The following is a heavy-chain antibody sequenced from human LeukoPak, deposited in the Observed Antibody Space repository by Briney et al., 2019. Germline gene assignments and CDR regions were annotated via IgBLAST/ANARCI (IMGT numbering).Heavy chain of an antibody. D-gene: IGHD6-13*01. CDR2: ISSSSSYI. V-gene: IGHV3-21*01. CDR1: GFTFSSYS. J-gene: IGHJ4*02. CDR3: ARDYPSSCYRLTLDY. Sequence: GGSLRLSCAASGFTFSSYSMNWVRQAPGKGLEWVSSISSSSSYIYYADSVKGRFTISRDNAKNSLYLQMNSLRAEDAAVYYCARDYPSSCYRLTLDYWGQGTLVTVSS.